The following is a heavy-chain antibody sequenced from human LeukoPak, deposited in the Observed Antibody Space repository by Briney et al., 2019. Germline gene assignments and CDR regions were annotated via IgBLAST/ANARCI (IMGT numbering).Heavy chain of an antibody. Sequence: GGSLRLSCEASGFTFSNYWMSWVRQAPGKGLEWVANIKQDGSEKYYVDSVKGRFTISRDNAKNSLYLQMKSLRAEDTAVYYCARQTRGIVGSITGWFDPWGQGTLVTVSS. CDR1: GFTFSNYW. V-gene: IGHV3-7*01. J-gene: IGHJ5*02. CDR2: IKQDGSEK. CDR3: ARQTRGIVGSITGWFDP. D-gene: IGHD1-26*01.